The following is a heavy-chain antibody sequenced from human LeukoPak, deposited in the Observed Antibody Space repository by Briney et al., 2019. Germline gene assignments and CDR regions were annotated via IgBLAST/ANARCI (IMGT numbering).Heavy chain of an antibody. Sequence: GASVTVSCKASGYTFTSYGISWVRQPHGQGHERMGWISAYNGNTNYAQKLQGRVTMTTDTSTSTAYMELRSLRSDDTAVYYCARDPGYYDFWSGYTNMDVWGQGTTVTVSS. V-gene: IGHV1-18*01. J-gene: IGHJ6*02. CDR2: ISAYNGNT. CDR3: ARDPGYYDFWSGYTNMDV. D-gene: IGHD3-3*01. CDR1: GYTFTSYG.